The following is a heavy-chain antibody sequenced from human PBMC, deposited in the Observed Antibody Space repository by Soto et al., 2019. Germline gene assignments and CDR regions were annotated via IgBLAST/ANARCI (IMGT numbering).Heavy chain of an antibody. V-gene: IGHV4-34*01. CDR3: ARDQLLWFGELLLDYYGMDV. J-gene: IGHJ6*02. CDR1: GGSFSGYC. Sequence: PSETLSLTCAVYGGSFSGYCWSWIRQTPGERLEWVGDICHGGGANYNPSLKSRVSFSMDPSKNQFSLKLGSVTAADTAVYYCARDQLLWFGELLLDYYGMDVWGQGTTVTAP. CDR2: ICHGGGA. D-gene: IGHD3-10*01.